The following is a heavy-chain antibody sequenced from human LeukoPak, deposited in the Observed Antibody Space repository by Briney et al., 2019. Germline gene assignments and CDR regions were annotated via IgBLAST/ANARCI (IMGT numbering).Heavy chain of an antibody. J-gene: IGHJ3*02. CDR3: ARVIVVVVAATHGMGAFDI. CDR1: GGSIRGYY. V-gene: IGHV4-38-2*02. CDR2: IFHSGST. Sequence: SETLSLTCNVSGGSIRGYYWSWIRQPPGKGLEWIGSIFHSGSTYYNPSLKSRVTISADTSKNQFSLKLSSVTAADTAVYYCARVIVVVVAATHGMGAFDIWGQGTMVTVSS. D-gene: IGHD2-15*01.